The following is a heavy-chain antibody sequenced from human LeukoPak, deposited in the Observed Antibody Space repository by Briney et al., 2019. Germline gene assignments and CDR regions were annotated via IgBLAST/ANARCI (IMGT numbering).Heavy chain of an antibody. CDR1: GFTFSSYS. J-gene: IGHJ4*02. CDR2: ISSSSSYI. D-gene: IGHD6-19*01. Sequence: GGSLRLSCAASGFTFSSYSMNWVRQAPGKGLEWVSSISSSSSYIYYADSVKGRFTISRDNAKNSLYLQMNSLRAEDTAVYYCARENSLLYSSGWYHDYWGQGTLVTVPS. V-gene: IGHV3-21*01. CDR3: ARENSLLYSSGWYHDY.